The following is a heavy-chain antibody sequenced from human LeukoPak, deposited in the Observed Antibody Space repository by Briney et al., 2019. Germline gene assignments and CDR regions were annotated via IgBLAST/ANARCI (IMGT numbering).Heavy chain of an antibody. CDR3: ARDGRGYYYDRSPDY. Sequence: PGGSLRLSCAASGFTFSSYSMNWVRQAPGKGLEWVSYISSSGSTIYYADSVKGRFTISRDNAKNSLYLQMNSLRAEDTAVYYCARDGRGYYYDRSPDYWGQGTLVTVSS. CDR2: ISSSGSTI. J-gene: IGHJ4*02. V-gene: IGHV3-48*04. D-gene: IGHD3-22*01. CDR1: GFTFSSYS.